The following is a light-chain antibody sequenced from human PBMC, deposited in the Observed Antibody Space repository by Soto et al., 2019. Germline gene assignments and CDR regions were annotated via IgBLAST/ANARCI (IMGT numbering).Light chain of an antibody. J-gene: IGKJ3*01. CDR3: QQRSSWPFT. CDR1: ESVSSY. CDR2: GAS. V-gene: IGKV3-11*01. Sequence: EVVLTQSPATLSLSPGERATLSCRASESVSSYLAWYQRKPGQAPRLLIYGASNRATGIPARFSGSGSGTDFSLTISSLEPEDFAVYYCQQRSSWPFTFGPGTKVDIK.